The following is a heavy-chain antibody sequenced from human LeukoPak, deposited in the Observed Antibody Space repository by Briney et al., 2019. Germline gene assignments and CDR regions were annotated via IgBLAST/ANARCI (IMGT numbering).Heavy chain of an antibody. Sequence: GGSLRLSCAASGFTFSSYGMHWVRQAPGKGLEWVAVISYDGSNKYYADSVKGRFTISRDNSKNTLYLQMNSLRAEDTAVYYCASSHYDFWSGYLDYWGQGTLVTVSS. D-gene: IGHD3-3*01. J-gene: IGHJ4*02. CDR1: GFTFSSYG. CDR3: ASSHYDFWSGYLDY. CDR2: ISYDGSNK. V-gene: IGHV3-30*03.